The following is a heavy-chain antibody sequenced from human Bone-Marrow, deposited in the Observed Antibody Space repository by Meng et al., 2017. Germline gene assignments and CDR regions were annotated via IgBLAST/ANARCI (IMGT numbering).Heavy chain of an antibody. CDR3: AREKVYSGDYSPYYYYYGMDV. CDR2: ISSSSSYI. J-gene: IGHJ6*02. V-gene: IGHV3-21*01. CDR1: GFTFSSYS. D-gene: IGHD1-26*01. Sequence: GGSLRLSCAASGFTFSSYSMNWVRQAPGKGLEWLSSISSSSSYIYYADSVKGRFTISRDNAKNSLYLQMNSLRAEDTAMYYCAREKVYSGDYSPYYYYYGMDVWGQGTTVTVSS.